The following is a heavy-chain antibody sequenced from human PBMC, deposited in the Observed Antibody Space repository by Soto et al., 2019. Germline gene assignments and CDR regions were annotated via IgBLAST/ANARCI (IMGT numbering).Heavy chain of an antibody. J-gene: IGHJ4*01. CDR3: ARDGVGPFDY. CDR2: TSYSENT. CDR1: GGSVSSYQ. V-gene: IGHV4-59*02. Sequence: QVQLQESGPGLLKPSENLSLTCTISGGSVSSYQWSWIRQPPGTGLEWLGLTSYSENTAYNPSLKSRVAFCLDTSKMHFSLTLTSVTSADTAVYYCARDGVGPFDYWGHGTLVTVSS. D-gene: IGHD1-26*01.